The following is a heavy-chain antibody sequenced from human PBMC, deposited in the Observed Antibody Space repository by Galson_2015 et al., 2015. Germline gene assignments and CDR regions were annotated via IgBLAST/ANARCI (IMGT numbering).Heavy chain of an antibody. D-gene: IGHD6-19*01. CDR3: ARDLRSGSGWYGGTHDAFDI. V-gene: IGHV6-1*01. CDR1: GDSVSSNSAA. Sequence: CAISGDSVSSNSAAWNWIRQSPSRGLVWLGRTYYRSKWYNDYAVSVKSRITINPDTSKNQFSLQLNSVTPEDTAVYYCARDLRSGSGWYGGTHDAFDIWGQGTMVTVSS. J-gene: IGHJ3*02. CDR2: TYYRSKWYN.